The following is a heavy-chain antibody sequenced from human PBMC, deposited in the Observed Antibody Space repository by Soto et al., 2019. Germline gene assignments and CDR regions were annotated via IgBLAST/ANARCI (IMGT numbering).Heavy chain of an antibody. CDR2: IYHSGST. Sequence: PSETLSLTCAVSGGSISSGGYSWSWIRQPPGKGLEWIGYIYHSGSTYYNPSLKSRVTISVDRSKNQFSLKLSSVTAADTAVYYCAGWGRNWFDPWGQGTLVTVSS. CDR1: GGSISSGGYS. J-gene: IGHJ5*02. CDR3: AGWGRNWFDP. V-gene: IGHV4-30-2*01. D-gene: IGHD3-16*01.